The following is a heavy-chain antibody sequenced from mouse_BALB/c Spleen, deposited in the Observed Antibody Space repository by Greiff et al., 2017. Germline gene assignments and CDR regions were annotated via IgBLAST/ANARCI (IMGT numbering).Heavy chain of an antibody. CDR2: INPSTGYT. D-gene: IGHD1-1*01. V-gene: IGHV1-7*01. Sequence: VKLLESGAELAKPGASVKMSCKASGYTFTSYWMHWVKQRPGQGLEWIGYINPSTGYTEYNQKFKDKATLTADKSSSTAYMQLSSLTSEDSAVYYCARLDYYGSSYAMGYWGQGTSVTVSS. J-gene: IGHJ4*01. CDR3: ARLDYYGSSYAMGY. CDR1: GYTFTSYW.